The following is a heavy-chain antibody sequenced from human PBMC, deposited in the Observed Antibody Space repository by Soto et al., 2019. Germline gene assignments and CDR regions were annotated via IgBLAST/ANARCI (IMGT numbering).Heavy chain of an antibody. CDR3: VPWYYDGSGRAYHDAFDI. D-gene: IGHD3-22*01. CDR2: IDLSDSDT. Sequence: PGESLKISCKGSGYSFTRSRSWIVWVRQMPGKGLEWMGRIDLSDSDTKYSPSFEGHVTISADRSISTAYLQWSSLKASDTAMYYCVPWYYDGSGRAYHDAFDIWGQGTVVTVSS. V-gene: IGHV5-10-1*01. CDR1: GYSFTRSRSW. J-gene: IGHJ3*02.